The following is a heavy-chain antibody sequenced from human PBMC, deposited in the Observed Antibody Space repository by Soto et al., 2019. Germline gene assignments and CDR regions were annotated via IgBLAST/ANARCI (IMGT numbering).Heavy chain of an antibody. J-gene: IGHJ6*02. CDR2: IYPGDSDT. CDR1: GYSFTSYW. D-gene: IGHD2-15*01. CDR3: ARSGCSGGSCYSIYPYYYYGMDV. Sequence: GESLKISCKGSGYSFTSYWIGRVRQMPGKGLEWMGIIYPGDSDTRYSPSFQGQVTISADKSISTAYLQWSSLKASDTAMYYCARSGCSGGSCYSIYPYYYYGMDVWGQGTTVTVSS. V-gene: IGHV5-51*01.